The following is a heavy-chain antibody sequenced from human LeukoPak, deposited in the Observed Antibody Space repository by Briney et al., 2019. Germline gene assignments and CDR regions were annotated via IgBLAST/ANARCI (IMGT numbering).Heavy chain of an antibody. CDR2: MNPNSGNT. CDR3: ARASARTRIAAAGTIGY. CDR1: GYTFTSYD. J-gene: IGHJ4*02. D-gene: IGHD6-13*01. Sequence: ASVKVSCKASGYTFTSYDINWVRQATGQGLEWMGWMNPNSGNTGYAQKFRGRVTMTRNTSISTAYMELSSLRSEDTAVYCCARASARTRIAAAGTIGYWGQGTLVTVSS. V-gene: IGHV1-8*01.